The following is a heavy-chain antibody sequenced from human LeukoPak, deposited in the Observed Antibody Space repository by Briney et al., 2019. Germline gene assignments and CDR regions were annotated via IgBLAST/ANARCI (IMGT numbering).Heavy chain of an antibody. CDR2: IYYSGST. D-gene: IGHD3-16*01. CDR1: GGSISSSSYY. J-gene: IGHJ4*02. CDR3: ARGALGPWYYHFDY. V-gene: IGHV4-39*07. Sequence: PSETLSLTCTVSGGSISSSSYYWGWIRQPPGKGLEWIGSIYYSGSTYYNPSLKSRVTISLDTSKNQFSLKLSSVTAADTAMYYCARGALGPWYYHFDYWGQGTLVTVSS.